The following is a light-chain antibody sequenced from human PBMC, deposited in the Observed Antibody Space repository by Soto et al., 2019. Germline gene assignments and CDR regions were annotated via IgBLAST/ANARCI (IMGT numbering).Light chain of an antibody. V-gene: IGLV1-51*01. Sequence: QSVMTQPPSVSAAPGQKVTISCSGSSSNIGGNSVSWYQQLPGTAPKLLIYDDNKRPSGIPDRFSGSKSGTSASLAISGLQSDDEAEYYCAAWDDSLNGPVFGGGTKVTVL. CDR2: DDN. CDR3: AAWDDSLNGPV. J-gene: IGLJ2*01. CDR1: SSNIGGNS.